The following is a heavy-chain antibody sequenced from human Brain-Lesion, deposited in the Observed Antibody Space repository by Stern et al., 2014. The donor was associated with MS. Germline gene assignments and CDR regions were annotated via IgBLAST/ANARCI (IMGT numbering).Heavy chain of an antibody. CDR3: ARGRVVPGFQYYATDV. V-gene: IGHV4-61*02. D-gene: IGHD2-2*01. Sequence: VQLEESGPGLVKPSQTLSLSCTVSGGSISSGGYYWSWIRQPAGKGLEWIGRIFNSGSTSYNPSLNSRVTLSIDPSKNQFSLRLTPLTAADTAVYYCARGRVVPGFQYYATDVWGQGTTVIVSS. CDR2: IFNSGST. J-gene: IGHJ6*02. CDR1: GGSISSGGYY.